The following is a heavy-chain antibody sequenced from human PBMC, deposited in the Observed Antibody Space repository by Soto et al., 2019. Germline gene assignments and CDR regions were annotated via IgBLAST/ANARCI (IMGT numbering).Heavy chain of an antibody. CDR3: ARGLISISFFDY. CDR1: GFTVSKNY. D-gene: IGHD6-6*01. Sequence: EVQLVESGGGLIQPGGSLRLSCAASGFTVSKNYMSWVRQAPGKGLEWVSLIYSGGSTYYADSVKGRFTISRDNSKNTLYLEMNSLRAEDTAVYYCARGLISISFFDYWGQGTLVTVSS. J-gene: IGHJ4*02. V-gene: IGHV3-53*01. CDR2: IYSGGST.